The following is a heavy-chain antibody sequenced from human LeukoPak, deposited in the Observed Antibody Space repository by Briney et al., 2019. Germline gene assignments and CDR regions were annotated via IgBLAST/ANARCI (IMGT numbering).Heavy chain of an antibody. CDR1: GGSFSGYY. J-gene: IGHJ2*01. CDR2: INHSGST. CDR3: ASFGGRRPRNGDVWSDYYQFCDL. D-gene: IGHD3-3*01. Sequence: SETLSLTCVVYGGSFSGYYWRWIRQPPGKGLEWIGEINHSGSTNYNPSLKSRVTISVDTSKNQFSLKLYSVTAADTAVYYCASFGGRRPRNGDVWSDYYQFCDLWGRGTLVTVSS. V-gene: IGHV4-34*01.